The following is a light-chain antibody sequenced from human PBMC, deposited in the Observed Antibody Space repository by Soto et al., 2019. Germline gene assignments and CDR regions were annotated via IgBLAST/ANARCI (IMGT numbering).Light chain of an antibody. V-gene: IGKV3-11*01. CDR2: DAS. Sequence: ETVMTQSPATLSVSPGERATLSCRSSQSVSSYLAWYQQKPGQAPGLLIYDASNRATGIPARFSGSGSGTDFTLTISSLEPEDFAVYYRQHPRWTLGQRPKVDI. CDR1: QSVSSY. CDR3: QHPRWT. J-gene: IGKJ1*01.